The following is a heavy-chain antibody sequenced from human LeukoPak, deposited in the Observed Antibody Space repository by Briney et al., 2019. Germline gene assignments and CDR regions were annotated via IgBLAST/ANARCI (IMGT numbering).Heavy chain of an antibody. CDR3: ARDRCSSTSCYLGSYYYYYMDV. V-gene: IGHV1-8*03. CDR1: GYTFTSYD. D-gene: IGHD2-2*01. CDR2: MNPNSGNT. J-gene: IGHJ6*03. Sequence: ASVKVSCKASGYTFTSYDINWVRQATGQGLEWMGWMNPNSGNTGYAQKFQGRVTITADKSTSTAYMELSSLRSEDTAVYYCARDRCSSTSCYLGSYYYYYMDVWGKGTTVTVSS.